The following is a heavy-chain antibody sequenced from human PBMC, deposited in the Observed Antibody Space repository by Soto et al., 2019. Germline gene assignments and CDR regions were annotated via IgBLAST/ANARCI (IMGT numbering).Heavy chain of an antibody. CDR3: ARHISNFRYYSYAMDV. CDR2: IYPGDSDT. V-gene: IGHV5-51*01. Sequence: RGESLKISCKGSGYTFTDYWIGWVRQLPGKGLEWMGIIYPGDSDTRYSPSFQGHVTITVDKSTNNAYLQRNTMRASDTAMYYWARHISNFRYYSYAMDVWGQGTTVTVSS. CDR1: GYTFTDYW. J-gene: IGHJ6*02. D-gene: IGHD4-4*01.